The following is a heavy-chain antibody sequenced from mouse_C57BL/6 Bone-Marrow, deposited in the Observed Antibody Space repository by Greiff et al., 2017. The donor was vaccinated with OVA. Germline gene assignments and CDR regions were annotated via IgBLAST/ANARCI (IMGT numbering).Heavy chain of an antibody. CDR2: IHPNSGST. Sequence: QVQLQQPGAELVKPGASVKLSCKASGYTFTSYWMHWVKQRPGQGLEWIGMIHPNSGSTNYNEKFKSKATLTVDKSSSTAYMQLSSLTSEDSAVYYWSRLVYGYPYYYAMDYWGQGTSVTVSS. D-gene: IGHD2-2*01. CDR1: GYTFTSYW. V-gene: IGHV1-64*01. CDR3: SRLVYGYPYYYAMDY. J-gene: IGHJ4*01.